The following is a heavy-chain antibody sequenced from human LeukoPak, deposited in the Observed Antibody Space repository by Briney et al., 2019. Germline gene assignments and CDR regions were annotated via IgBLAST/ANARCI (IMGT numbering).Heavy chain of an antibody. CDR2: IKKDGSEK. V-gene: IGHV3-7*01. Sequence: GGSLRLSCAASGFTFSSYWMSWVRQAPGKGLEWVANIKKDGSEKYYVDAVKGRFTISRDNAKTSRYLQMNSLRAEDTAVYYCARDLSGVTGYTYGRGIDYWGQGTLVTVSS. J-gene: IGHJ4*02. CDR1: GFTFSSYW. D-gene: IGHD5-18*01. CDR3: ARDLSGVTGYTYGRGIDY.